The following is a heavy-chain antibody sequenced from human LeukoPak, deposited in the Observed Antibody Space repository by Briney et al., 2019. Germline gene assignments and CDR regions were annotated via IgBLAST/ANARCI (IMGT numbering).Heavy chain of an antibody. CDR1: GFTFSSYW. J-gene: IGHJ4*02. D-gene: IGHD3-16*01. V-gene: IGHV3-7*01. CDR2: INQDGSEK. Sequence: GGSLRLSCAASGFTFSSYWMTWVRQAPGGGLEWVANINQDGSEKHYVDSVKGRFTISRDNAKNSLYLQMNSLRAEDTAVYYCTTVWAAYTSRYFDYWGQGTLVTVSS. CDR3: TTVWAAYTSRYFDY.